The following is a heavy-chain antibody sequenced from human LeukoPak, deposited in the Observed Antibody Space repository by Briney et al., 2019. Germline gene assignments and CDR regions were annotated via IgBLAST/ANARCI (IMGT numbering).Heavy chain of an antibody. CDR3: AREKEYCSGGSCYSFQH. D-gene: IGHD2-15*01. CDR1: GGSISSSNW. J-gene: IGHJ1*01. Sequence: PSGTLSLTCAVSGGSISSSNWWSWVRQPPGKGLEWIGEIYHSGSTNYNPSLKSRVTISVDKSKNQFSLKLSSVTAADTAVYYCAREKEYCSGGSCYSFQHWGQGTLVTVSS. CDR2: IYHSGST. V-gene: IGHV4-4*02.